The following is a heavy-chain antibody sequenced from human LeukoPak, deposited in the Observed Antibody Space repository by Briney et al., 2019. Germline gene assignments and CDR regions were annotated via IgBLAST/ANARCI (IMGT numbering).Heavy chain of an antibody. D-gene: IGHD2-2*01. CDR3: AKGGYTSPYDY. CDR2: ISSSSSYI. Sequence: PGGSLRLSCAASGFTFSSYSMNWVRQAPGKGLEWGSSISSSSSYIYYADSVKGRFTISRDNAKNSLYLQMNSLRAEDTAIYYCAKGGYTSPYDYWGQGTLVTVSS. J-gene: IGHJ4*02. V-gene: IGHV3-21*04. CDR1: GFTFSSYS.